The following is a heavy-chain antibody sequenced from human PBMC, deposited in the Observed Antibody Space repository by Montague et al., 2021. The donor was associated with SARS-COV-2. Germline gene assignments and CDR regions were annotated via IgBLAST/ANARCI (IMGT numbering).Heavy chain of an antibody. D-gene: IGHD3-22*01. CDR1: GGSISSGTYY. J-gene: IGHJ5*02. CDR2: IYYSGST. V-gene: IGHV4-39*07. CDR3: ARRPYYYDSSGQFDP. Sequence: SETLSLTCTVPGGSISSGTYYWGWIRQPPGKGLEWIASIYYSGSTYFNPSLKSRVAISIDTSKNQFSLKLSSVTAADTAVYYCARRPYYYDSSGQFDPWGQGVLVTVSS.